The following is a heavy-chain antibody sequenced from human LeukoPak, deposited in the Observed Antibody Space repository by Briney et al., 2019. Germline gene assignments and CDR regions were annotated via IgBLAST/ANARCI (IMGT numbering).Heavy chain of an antibody. CDR1: GVSISSSNSY. J-gene: IGHJ5*02. Sequence: PSETLSLTCTVSGVSISSSNSYWGWIRQPPGKGLEWIGSIYYSGSTYYNPSLKSRVTISVDTSKNQFSLKLSSVTAADTAVYYCARDPRRCTNGVCYSVDPRGWFDPWGQGTLVTVSS. CDR3: ARDPRRCTNGVCYSVDPRGWFDP. D-gene: IGHD2-8*01. V-gene: IGHV4-39*07. CDR2: IYYSGST.